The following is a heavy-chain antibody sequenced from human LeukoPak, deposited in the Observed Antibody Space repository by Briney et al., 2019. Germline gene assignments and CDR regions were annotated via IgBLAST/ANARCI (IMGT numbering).Heavy chain of an antibody. Sequence: GGSLRLSCAASGFTFSSYGMHWVRQAPGKGLEWVAVIWYDGSNKYYADSVKGRFTISRDNSKNTLYLQTNSLRAEDTAVYYCAKARCSSTSCRTLDYWGQGTLVTVSS. V-gene: IGHV3-33*06. J-gene: IGHJ4*02. CDR1: GFTFSSYG. D-gene: IGHD2-2*01. CDR2: IWYDGSNK. CDR3: AKARCSSTSCRTLDY.